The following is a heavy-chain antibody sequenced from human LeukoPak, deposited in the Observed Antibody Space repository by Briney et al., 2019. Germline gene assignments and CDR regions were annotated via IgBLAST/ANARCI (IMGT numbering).Heavy chain of an antibody. CDR1: GYTFSDYY. CDR2: INPNSGGT. Sequence: GASVKVSCKASGYTFSDYYIHWVRQAPGQGLEWMGRINPNSGGTNYRGRVTMTRDTSISTAYMELSRLRSDDTALYYCARAGVWDYSDTSGYHNGAFDIWGQGTMVTVSS. J-gene: IGHJ3*02. V-gene: IGHV1-2*06. CDR3: ARAGVWDYSDTSGYHNGAFDI. D-gene: IGHD3-22*01.